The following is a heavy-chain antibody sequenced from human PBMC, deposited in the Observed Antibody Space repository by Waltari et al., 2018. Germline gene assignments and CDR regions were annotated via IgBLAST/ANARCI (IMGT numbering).Heavy chain of an antibody. J-gene: IGHJ1*01. Sequence: EVRLVQSGGDLVQPGGSLRLSCAVSGFSLNRYSMIWVRQTPERGLEWVSYISWVDDKTEYADSVRGRFTISRDIARNLVSLQMKNLKVEDTAMYYCARELGGSAAGTDHWGQGSMVFVSS. V-gene: IGHV3-48*01. CDR1: GFSLNRYS. CDR3: ARELGGSAAGTDH. D-gene: IGHD2-2*01. CDR2: ISWVDDKT.